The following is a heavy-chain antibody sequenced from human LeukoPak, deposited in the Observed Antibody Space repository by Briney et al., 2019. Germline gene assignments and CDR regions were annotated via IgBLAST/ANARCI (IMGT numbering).Heavy chain of an antibody. D-gene: IGHD1-26*01. J-gene: IGHJ4*02. Sequence: EPGGSLRLSCAASGFTFSSYGMHWVRQAPGKGLEWVAFIRNDGSNKFYADSVKGRFTISRDNPRNTLYLQMNSLRAEDTAMYHCAKEWELTYWGQGTLVTVSS. V-gene: IGHV3-30*02. CDR2: IRNDGSNK. CDR3: AKEWELTY. CDR1: GFTFSSYG.